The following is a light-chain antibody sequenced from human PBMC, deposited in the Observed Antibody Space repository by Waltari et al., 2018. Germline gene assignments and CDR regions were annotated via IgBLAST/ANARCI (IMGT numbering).Light chain of an antibody. V-gene: IGKV1-5*03. CDR2: EAS. J-gene: IGKJ1*01. Sequence: EIQMTQSPSTLSASVGDRVIVTCRASQSIGRWLAWYQQKPGKAPKLLIFEASSLESGVPSRFSGSGSGTEFTHTISSLQPDDFATYYCQQYDDYLGTFGQGTRVEIK. CDR3: QQYDDYLGT. CDR1: QSIGRW.